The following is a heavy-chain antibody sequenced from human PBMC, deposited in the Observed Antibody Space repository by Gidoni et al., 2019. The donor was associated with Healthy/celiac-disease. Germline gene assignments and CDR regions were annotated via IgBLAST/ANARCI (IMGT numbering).Heavy chain of an antibody. CDR2: IKQDGSEK. V-gene: IGHV3-7*01. D-gene: IGHD3-3*01. CDR3: ARDRDFWSGYYTPGFDY. Sequence: EVQLVESGGGLVQPGGPLRLSCAASGFTFSSYWMSWVRQAPGKGLEWVANIKQDGSEKYYVDSVKGRFTISRDNAKNSLYLQINSLRAEDTAVYYCARDRDFWSGYYTPGFDYWGQGTLVTVSS. J-gene: IGHJ4*02. CDR1: GFTFSSYW.